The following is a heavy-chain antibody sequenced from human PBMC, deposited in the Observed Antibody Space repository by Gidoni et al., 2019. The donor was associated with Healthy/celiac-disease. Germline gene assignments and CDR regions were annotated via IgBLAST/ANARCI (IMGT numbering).Heavy chain of an antibody. D-gene: IGHD6-19*01. J-gene: IGHJ6*02. CDR1: VFTFSSYS. Sequence: EVQLVESGGGLVKPGGSLRLSCAASVFTFSSYSMNWVRQAPGKGLEWVSSISSSSSYIYYADPGKGRFTLSRDNAKNSLYLQMNSLRAEDTAVYYWARDRNYWMVRFDYRMDVWGQGTTVTVSS. CDR2: ISSSSSYI. V-gene: IGHV3-21*01. CDR3: ARDRNYWMVRFDYRMDV.